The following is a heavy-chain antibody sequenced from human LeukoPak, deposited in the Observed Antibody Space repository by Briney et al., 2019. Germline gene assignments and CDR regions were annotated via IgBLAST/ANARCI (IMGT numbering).Heavy chain of an antibody. D-gene: IGHD5-12*01. V-gene: IGHV1-18*01. J-gene: IGHJ5*02. CDR2: ISAYNGNT. Sequence: VASVKVSCKASGYTFTSYGISWVRQAPGQGLEWMGWISAYNGNTNYAQKLQGRVTMTTDTSTSTVYMGLRSLGSDDTAVYYCARGEGYLGYDLYWFDPWGQGTLVTVSS. CDR3: ARGEGYLGYDLYWFDP. CDR1: GYTFTSYG.